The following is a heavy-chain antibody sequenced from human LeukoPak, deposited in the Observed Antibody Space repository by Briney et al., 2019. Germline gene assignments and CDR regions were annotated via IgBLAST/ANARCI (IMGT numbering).Heavy chain of an antibody. CDR3: ARDIVVVTASPRPLNYYYYGMDV. CDR1: GYTFTSYA. CDR2: INAGNGNT. V-gene: IGHV1-3*01. J-gene: IGHJ6*02. Sequence: ASVKVSCKASGYTFTSYAMHWVRQAPGQRLGWMGWINAGNGNTKYSQKFQGRVTMTRDTSTSTVYMELSSLRSEDTAVYYCARDIVVVTASPRPLNYYYYGMDVWGQGTTVTVSS. D-gene: IGHD2-21*02.